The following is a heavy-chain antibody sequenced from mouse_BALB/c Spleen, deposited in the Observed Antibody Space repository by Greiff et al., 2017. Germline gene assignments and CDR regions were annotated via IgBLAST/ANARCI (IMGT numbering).Heavy chain of an antibody. CDR1: GYTFTSYW. Sequence: QVQLKESGAELARPGASVKLFCKASGYTFTSYWMQWVKQRPGQGLEWIGAIYPGDGDTRYTQKFKGKATLTADKSSSTAYMQLSSLASEDSAVYYCARDGNYAMDYWGQGTSVTVSS. V-gene: IGHV1-87*01. CDR3: ARDGNYAMDY. J-gene: IGHJ4*01. D-gene: IGHD2-1*01. CDR2: IYPGDGDT.